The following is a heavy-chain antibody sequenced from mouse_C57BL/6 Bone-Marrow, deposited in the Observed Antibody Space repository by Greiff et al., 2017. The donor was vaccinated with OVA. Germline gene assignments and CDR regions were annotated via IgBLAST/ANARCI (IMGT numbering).Heavy chain of an antibody. D-gene: IGHD2-10*02. CDR1: GYTFTDYY. CDR3: AKRRSYELYWYFDV. CDR2: IFPGSGST. V-gene: IGHV1-75*01. J-gene: IGHJ1*03. Sequence: VQLQQSGPELVKPGASVKISCKASGYTFTDYYINWVKQRPGQGLEWIGWIFPGSGSTYYNEKFKGKATLPVDKSSSTAHMLLSSMTSEDSAVYFGAKRRSYELYWYFDVWGTGTTVTVSS.